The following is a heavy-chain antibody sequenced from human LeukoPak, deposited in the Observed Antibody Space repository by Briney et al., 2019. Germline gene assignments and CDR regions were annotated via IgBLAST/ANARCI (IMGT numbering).Heavy chain of an antibody. V-gene: IGHV1-18*01. CDR3: ARDLIPIYYYDSSGYYPGVY. CDR1: GYTFTSYG. J-gene: IGHJ4*02. D-gene: IGHD3-22*01. Sequence: ASVKVSCKASGYTFTSYGISWVRQAPGQGVKWMGWISAYNGNTNYEQKLQGRVTMTTDTSTSTAYMELRSLRSDDTAVYYCARDLIPIYYYDSSGYYPGVYWGQGTLVTVSS. CDR2: ISAYNGNT.